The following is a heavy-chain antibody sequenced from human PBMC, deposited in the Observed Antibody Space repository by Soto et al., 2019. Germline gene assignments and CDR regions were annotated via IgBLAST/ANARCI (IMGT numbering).Heavy chain of an antibody. Sequence: GGSLRLSCAASGFTFSSYGMHWVRQAPGKGLEWVAVIWYDGSNKYYADSVKGRFTISRDNSKNTLYLQMNSLRAEDTAVYYCASCPSPGSIAARASFDIWGQGTMVTVSS. J-gene: IGHJ3*02. V-gene: IGHV3-33*01. CDR3: ASCPSPGSIAARASFDI. D-gene: IGHD6-6*01. CDR2: IWYDGSNK. CDR1: GFTFSSYG.